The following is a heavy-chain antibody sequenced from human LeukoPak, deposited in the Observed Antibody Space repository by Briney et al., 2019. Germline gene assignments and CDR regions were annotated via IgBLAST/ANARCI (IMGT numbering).Heavy chain of an antibody. Sequence: GGSLRLSCAASGFTVSSNYMSWVRQAPGKGLEWVSVIYSGGSTYYADSVKGRFTISRDNSKNTLYLQMNSLRAEDTAVYYCAREARIAAAGTYYYYGTDVWGQGTTVTVSS. CDR3: AREARIAAAGTYYYYGTDV. V-gene: IGHV3-53*01. CDR1: GFTVSSNY. D-gene: IGHD6-13*01. CDR2: IYSGGST. J-gene: IGHJ6*02.